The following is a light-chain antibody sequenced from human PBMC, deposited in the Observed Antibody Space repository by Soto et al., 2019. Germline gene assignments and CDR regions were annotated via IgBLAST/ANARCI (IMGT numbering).Light chain of an antibody. J-gene: IGLJ3*02. V-gene: IGLV2-11*01. CDR2: AVN. Sequence: QSALTRPRSVSGSPGQSVTISCTGTSSDVGDYNYVSWYQQHPGKAPKLLIYAVNMRPSGVPDRFSGSKSGNTASLTISGLQAEDEADYSCCSYAGSYTWVFGGGTQLTVL. CDR1: SSDVGDYNY. CDR3: CSYAGSYTWV.